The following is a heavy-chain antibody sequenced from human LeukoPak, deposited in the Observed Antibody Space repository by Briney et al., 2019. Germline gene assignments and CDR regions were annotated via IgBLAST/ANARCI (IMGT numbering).Heavy chain of an antibody. J-gene: IGHJ4*02. CDR1: GYAFTGYY. Sequence: GASVKVSCKASGYAFTGYYMHWVRQAPGQGLEWMGWISAYNGNTNYAQKLQGRVTMTTDTSTSTAYMELRSLRSDDTAVFYCARDRKWELPDYWGQGTLVTVSS. V-gene: IGHV1-18*04. CDR2: ISAYNGNT. CDR3: ARDRKWELPDY. D-gene: IGHD1-26*01.